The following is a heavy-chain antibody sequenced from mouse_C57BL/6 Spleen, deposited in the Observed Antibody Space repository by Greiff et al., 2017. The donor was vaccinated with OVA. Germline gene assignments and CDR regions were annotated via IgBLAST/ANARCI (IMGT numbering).Heavy chain of an antibody. CDR1: GFTFNTYA. CDR2: IRSKSSNYAT. Sequence: EVKVVESGGGLVQPKGSLKLSCAASGFTFNTYAMHWVRQAPGKGLEWVARIRSKSSNYATYYADSVKDRFTISRDDSQSMLYLQMNNLKTEDTAMYYCVRDLDSSGPTWFAYWGQGTLVTVSA. V-gene: IGHV10-3*01. CDR3: VRDLDSSGPTWFAY. D-gene: IGHD3-2*02. J-gene: IGHJ3*01.